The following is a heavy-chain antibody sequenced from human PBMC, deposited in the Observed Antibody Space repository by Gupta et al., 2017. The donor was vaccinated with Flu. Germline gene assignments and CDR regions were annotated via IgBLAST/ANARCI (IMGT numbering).Heavy chain of an antibody. Sequence: QVQLVESGGGVVQPGRSLRLSCAASGFTFSSYGMHWVRPAPGKGLEWVAVIWYDGSNKYYADSVKGRFTISRDNSKNTLYLQMNSLRAEDTAVYYCAGGWYAADYWGQGTLVTVSS. CDR3: AGGWYAADY. V-gene: IGHV3-33*01. J-gene: IGHJ4*02. CDR1: GFTFSSYG. D-gene: IGHD6-19*01. CDR2: IWYDGSNK.